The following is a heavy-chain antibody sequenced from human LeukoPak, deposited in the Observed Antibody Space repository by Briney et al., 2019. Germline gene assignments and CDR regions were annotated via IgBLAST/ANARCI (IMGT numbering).Heavy chain of an antibody. D-gene: IGHD3-10*01. CDR2: INPNSGGT. CDR3: ARLDYYGSGSYCDY. Sequence: GASVKVSCKASGYTFTGYYMHWVRQAPGQGLEWMGWINPNSGGTNYAQKFQGRVTMTRDTSISTAYMELSSLRSEDTAVYYCARLDYYGSGSYCDYWGQGTLVTVSS. CDR1: GYTFTGYY. J-gene: IGHJ4*02. V-gene: IGHV1-2*02.